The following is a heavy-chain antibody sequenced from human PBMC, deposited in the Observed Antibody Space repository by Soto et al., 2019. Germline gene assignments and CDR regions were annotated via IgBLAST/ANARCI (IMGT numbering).Heavy chain of an antibody. V-gene: IGHV4-31*03. CDR3: AGAVDSGYDFNY. CDR1: GGSISSGGYY. D-gene: IGHD5-12*01. J-gene: IGHJ4*02. CDR2: IYYSGST. Sequence: QVQLQESGPGLVKPSQTLSLTCTVSGGSISSGGYYWSWIRQHPGKGLEWIGYIYYSGSTYYNPSLKSRVSISVYTSKNQFSLKLSSVTAADAAVYYCAGAVDSGYDFNYWGQGTLVTVSS.